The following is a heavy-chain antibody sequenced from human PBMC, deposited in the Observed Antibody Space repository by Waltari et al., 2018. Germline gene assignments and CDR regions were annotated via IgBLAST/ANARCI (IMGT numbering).Heavy chain of an antibody. J-gene: IGHJ5*02. Sequence: QVQLQQWGAGLLKPSETLSLTCAVYGGSFSGYYWSWIRQPPGKGLEWIGEINHSGSTNYNPSLKSRVTISVDPSKNQFSLKLSSVTAADTAVYYCARRVVAATYWFDPWGQGTLVTVSS. V-gene: IGHV4-34*01. CDR2: INHSGST. CDR3: ARRVVAATYWFDP. CDR1: GGSFSGYY. D-gene: IGHD2-15*01.